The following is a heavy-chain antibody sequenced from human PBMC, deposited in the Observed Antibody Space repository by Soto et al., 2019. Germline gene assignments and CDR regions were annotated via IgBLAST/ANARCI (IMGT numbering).Heavy chain of an antibody. CDR2: TYLRSKWYT. D-gene: IGHD2-15*01. Sequence: PXQPVSLNGSIYGASFASSTASCNCIRQSPSRGLEWLGRTYLRSKWYTDFALSVGRRITIYADTSKNQFSLQLKSVTPEDTAVYHCARASSRYYQGAWLDPCGQGSLVPVTS. CDR3: ARASSRYYQGAWLDP. CDR1: GASFASSTAS. V-gene: IGHV6-1*01. J-gene: IGHJ5*02.